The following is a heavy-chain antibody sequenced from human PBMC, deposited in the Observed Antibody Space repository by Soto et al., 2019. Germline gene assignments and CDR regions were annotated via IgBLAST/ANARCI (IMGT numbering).Heavy chain of an antibody. Sequence: SETLSLTCTVSGGSITSGSYYRDWIRQPPGKGLEWIGSIYYSGNTYYNPSLKSRVTISVDTSKNQFFLKLSSVTAADTAVYYCARHEPFSSSWFDNWGQGTLVTVSS. CDR2: IYYSGNT. V-gene: IGHV4-39*01. CDR3: ARHEPFSSSWFDN. J-gene: IGHJ5*02. CDR1: GGSITSGSYY. D-gene: IGHD6-13*01.